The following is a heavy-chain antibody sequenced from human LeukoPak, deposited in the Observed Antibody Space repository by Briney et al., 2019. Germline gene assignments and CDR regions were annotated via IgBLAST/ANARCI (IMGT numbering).Heavy chain of an antibody. V-gene: IGHV1-69*02. J-gene: IGHJ5*02. CDR3: ARAPIAAAYNWFDP. CDR1: GGTFSSYT. Sequence: SVKVSCKASGGTFSSYTISWVRQAPGQGLEWMGRIIPILGIANYAQKFQGRVTITADESTSTAYMELSSLRSEDTAVYYCARAPIAAAYNWFDPWGQGTLVTVSS. D-gene: IGHD6-13*01. CDR2: IIPILGIA.